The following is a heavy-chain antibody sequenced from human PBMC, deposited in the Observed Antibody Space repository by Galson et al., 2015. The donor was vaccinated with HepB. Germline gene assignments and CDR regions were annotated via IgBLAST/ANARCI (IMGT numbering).Heavy chain of an antibody. J-gene: IGHJ6*02. D-gene: IGHD3-3*01. CDR1: GGSISSSSYY. CDR2: IYYSGST. V-gene: IGHV4-39*01. CDR3: ARRGYDFWSGYYGMDV. Sequence: ETLSLTCTVSGGSISSSSYYWGWIRQPPGKGLEWIGSIYYSGSTYYNPSLKSRVTISVDTSKNQFSLKLSSVTAADTAVYYCARRGYDFWSGYYGMDVWGQGTTVTVSS.